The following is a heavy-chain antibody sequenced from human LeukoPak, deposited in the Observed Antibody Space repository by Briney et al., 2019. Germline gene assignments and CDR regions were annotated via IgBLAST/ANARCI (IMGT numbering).Heavy chain of an antibody. Sequence: GGSLRLSCAASGFTFSSYGMHWVRQAPGKGLEWVAFIRYDGINKYYADSVKGRFTISRDNSKNTLYLQMNSLRAEDTAVYYCAQTDGGGTFDYWGQGTLVTVSS. CDR1: GFTFSSYG. V-gene: IGHV3-30*02. CDR3: AQTDGGGTFDY. J-gene: IGHJ4*02. CDR2: IRYDGINK.